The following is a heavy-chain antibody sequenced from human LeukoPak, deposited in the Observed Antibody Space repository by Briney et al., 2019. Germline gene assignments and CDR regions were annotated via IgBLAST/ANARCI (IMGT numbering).Heavy chain of an antibody. CDR1: GGSISSSSYY. CDR3: ARDDTYYDFWSGYYPLIDY. CDR2: ISSSGSTI. Sequence: LSLTCTVSGGSISSSSYYWGWIRQPPGKGLEWVSYISSSGSTIYYADSVKGRFTISRDNAKNSLYLQMNSLRAEDTAVYYCARDDTYYDFWSGYYPLIDYWGRGTLVTVSS. V-gene: IGHV3-11*04. J-gene: IGHJ4*02. D-gene: IGHD3-3*01.